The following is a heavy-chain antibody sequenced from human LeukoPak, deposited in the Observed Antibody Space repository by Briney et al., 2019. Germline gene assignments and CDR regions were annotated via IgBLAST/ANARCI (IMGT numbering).Heavy chain of an antibody. J-gene: IGHJ4*02. CDR1: GFTFDDYG. D-gene: IGHD3-10*01. V-gene: IGHV3-20*04. CDR3: ARAHYYGSGSCDY. Sequence: GGSLRLSCAASGFTFDDYGMTWVRQAPGKGLEWVSGINWNGGTTGYADSVRGRFTMSRDNAKNSLFLQMNSLRAEDTASYYCARAHYYGSGSCDYWGQGTLVTVSS. CDR2: INWNGGTT.